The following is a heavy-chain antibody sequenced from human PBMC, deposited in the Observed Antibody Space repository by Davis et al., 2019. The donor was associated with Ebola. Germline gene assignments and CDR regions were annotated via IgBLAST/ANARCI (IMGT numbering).Heavy chain of an antibody. V-gene: IGHV1-8*01. CDR2: MNPNSGNT. J-gene: IGHJ3*02. CDR1: GYTFTSYD. D-gene: IGHD2-21*02. Sequence: ASVKVSCKASGYTFTSYDINWVRQATGQGLEWMGWMNPNSGNTGYAQKFQGRVTMTRNTSISTAYMELSSLRSEDTAVYYCARGVVVTGRDAFDIWGQGTMVTVSS. CDR3: ARGVVVTGRDAFDI.